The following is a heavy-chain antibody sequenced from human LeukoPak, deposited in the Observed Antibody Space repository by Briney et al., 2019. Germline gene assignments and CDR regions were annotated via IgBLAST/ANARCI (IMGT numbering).Heavy chain of an antibody. CDR2: IYYSGST. J-gene: IGHJ4*02. CDR1: GGSISSSNYY. V-gene: IGHV4-39*01. Sequence: SETLSLTCTVSGGSISSSNYYWGWIRQPPGRGLEWIGSIYYSGSTYYNPSLKSRVTISVDTSKNQFSLKLSSVTAADTAVYYCARQLRRTPDYFDYWGQGTLVTVSS. CDR3: ARQLRRTPDYFDY.